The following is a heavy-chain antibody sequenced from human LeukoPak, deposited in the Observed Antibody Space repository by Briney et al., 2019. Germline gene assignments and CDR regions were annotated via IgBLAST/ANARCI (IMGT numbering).Heavy chain of an antibody. J-gene: IGHJ3*02. Sequence: SVKVSCKASGGTFSSYAISLVRQAPGQGLEWMGGIIPIFGTANYAQKFQGRVTITADESTSTAYMELSSLRSEDTAVYYCARRAGNFYAFDIWGQGTMVTVSS. CDR3: ARRAGNFYAFDI. CDR2: IIPIFGTA. D-gene: IGHD6-19*01. V-gene: IGHV1-69*13. CDR1: GGTFSSYA.